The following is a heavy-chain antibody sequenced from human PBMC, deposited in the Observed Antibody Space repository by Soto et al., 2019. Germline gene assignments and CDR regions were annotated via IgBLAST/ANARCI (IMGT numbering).Heavy chain of an antibody. D-gene: IGHD3-10*01. Sequence: QVQLLESGPGLVKPSQTLSLTCTVSGGSISSGDYYWSWIRQAPGKGLEWIGYIYFRGRTYSKPSLKSRVTISVDTSKNQFSLKLTSVTATDTAVYYCARGGAYYGSGLGPWGQGTLVTVSS. CDR3: ARGGAYYGSGLGP. CDR2: IYFRGRT. J-gene: IGHJ5*02. V-gene: IGHV4-30-4*01. CDR1: GGSISSGDYY.